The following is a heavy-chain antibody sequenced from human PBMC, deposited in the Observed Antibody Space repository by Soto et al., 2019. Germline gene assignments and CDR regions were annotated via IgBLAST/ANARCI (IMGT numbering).Heavy chain of an antibody. V-gene: IGHV5-51*01. CDR2: IYPGDSDT. CDR1: GYSFSIYW. CDR3: VRHSFLSFGDGDYGAIDV. Sequence: PGESLKISCEGSGYSFSIYWITWVRQMPGRGLEWVGIIYPGDSDTRYSPSFQGQVTISVDKSINTAYLHWSGLKASDTAMYYCVRHSFLSFGDGDYGAIDVWGQGTMVTVSS. D-gene: IGHD4-17*01. J-gene: IGHJ3*01.